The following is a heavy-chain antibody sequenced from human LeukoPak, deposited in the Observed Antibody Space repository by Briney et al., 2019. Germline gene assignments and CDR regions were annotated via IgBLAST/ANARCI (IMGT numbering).Heavy chain of an antibody. D-gene: IGHD6-13*01. J-gene: IGHJ5*02. Sequence: SETLSLTCAVYGGSFSGYYWSWIRQPPGKGLEWIGEINHSGSTNYNPSLKSRVTISVDTSKNQFSLKLSSVTAADTAVYYCARATLIAAAGNWFDPWGQGTLVTVSS. CDR2: INHSGST. CDR3: ARATLIAAAGNWFDP. CDR1: GGSFSGYY. V-gene: IGHV4-34*01.